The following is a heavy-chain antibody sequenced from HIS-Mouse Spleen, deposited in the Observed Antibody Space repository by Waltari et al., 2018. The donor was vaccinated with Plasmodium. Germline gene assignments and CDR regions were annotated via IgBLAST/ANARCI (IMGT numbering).Heavy chain of an antibody. Sequence: QVQLQQWGAGLLKPSETLSLTCAVYGGSFSGYCWSWIRQPPGKGLEWIGEINHSGSTNYNPSLKSRVTISVDTSKNQFSLKLSSVTAADTAVYYCARVIPLGIPHFDYWGQGTLVTVSS. CDR1: GGSFSGYC. V-gene: IGHV4-34*01. J-gene: IGHJ4*02. D-gene: IGHD7-27*01. CDR3: ARVIPLGIPHFDY. CDR2: INHSGST.